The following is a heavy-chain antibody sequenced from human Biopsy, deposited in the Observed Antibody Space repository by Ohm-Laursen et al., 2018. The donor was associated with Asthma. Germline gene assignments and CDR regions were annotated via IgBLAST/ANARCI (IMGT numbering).Heavy chain of an antibody. J-gene: IGHJ4*02. CDR2: INPNSGGT. D-gene: IGHD6-19*01. V-gene: IGHV1-2*06. CDR3: AIVGYSSGWDFFDY. Sequence: ASVKVSCKVSGYTFTGYYMHWVRQAPGQGLEWMGRINPNSGGTNYAQKFQGRVTVTRDTSISTAYMELSRLRSDDTAVYYCAIVGYSSGWDFFDYWGQGTLVTVSS. CDR1: GYTFTGYY.